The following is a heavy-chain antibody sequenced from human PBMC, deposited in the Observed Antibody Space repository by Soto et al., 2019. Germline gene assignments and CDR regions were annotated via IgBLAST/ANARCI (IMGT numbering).Heavy chain of an antibody. V-gene: IGHV3-9*01. Sequence: EVQLVESGGGLVQPGRSLRLSCAASGFTFDDYAMHWVRQAPGKGLEWVSGISWNSGSIGYADSVKGRFTISRDNAKNSLYLQMNSLRAEDTALYYCAKEQWLVLTAAFDIWGQGTMVTVSS. CDR1: GFTFDDYA. CDR2: ISWNSGSI. CDR3: AKEQWLVLTAAFDI. D-gene: IGHD6-19*01. J-gene: IGHJ3*02.